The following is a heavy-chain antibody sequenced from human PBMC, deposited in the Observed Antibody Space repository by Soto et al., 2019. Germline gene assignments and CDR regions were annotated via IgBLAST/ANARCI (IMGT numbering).Heavy chain of an antibody. D-gene: IGHD3-9*01. V-gene: IGHV3-49*03. J-gene: IGHJ3*02. CDR3: TRDYYDIFTDPGAFDI. CDR2: IRSKAYGGTT. Sequence: GGALRLSCTASGFPFGDYAMSWFRQAAGKGLEWVGFIRSKAYGGTTEYAASVKGRFTISRDDSKSIAYLQMNSLKTEDTAVYYCTRDYYDIFTDPGAFDIWGQGTMVTVSS. CDR1: GFPFGDYA.